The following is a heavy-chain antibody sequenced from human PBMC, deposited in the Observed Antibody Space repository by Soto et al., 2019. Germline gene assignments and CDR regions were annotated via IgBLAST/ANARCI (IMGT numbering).Heavy chain of an antibody. V-gene: IGHV3-30*18. J-gene: IGHJ4*02. Sequence: VQLVESGGGVVQPGRSLRLSCAASGFTFSDYAMHWVRQAPGKGLEWVAVVSHDGRNTHYADSVKGRFTISRDSSKNTVSLEMNSLRAEDTAVYYCAKGGRQWLVTSDFNYWGQGALVNVSS. CDR1: GFTFSDYA. CDR2: VSHDGRNT. CDR3: AKGGRQWLVTSDFNY. D-gene: IGHD6-19*01.